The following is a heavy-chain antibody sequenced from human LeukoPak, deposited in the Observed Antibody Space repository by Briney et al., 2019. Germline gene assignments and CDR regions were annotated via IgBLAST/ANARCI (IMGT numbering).Heavy chain of an antibody. CDR1: GGSISSSTHY. D-gene: IGHD6-25*01. CDR2: IYYSGTT. V-gene: IGHV4-39*01. J-gene: IGHJ4*02. Sequence: SETLSLTCTVSGGSISSSTHYWGWIRQPPGKGLEWIGSIYYSGTTYYNPSLKSRVTISVDTPKNQFSLKVRSATAADTAMYFCARTAGDYWGQGTLVTVSS. CDR3: ARTAGDY.